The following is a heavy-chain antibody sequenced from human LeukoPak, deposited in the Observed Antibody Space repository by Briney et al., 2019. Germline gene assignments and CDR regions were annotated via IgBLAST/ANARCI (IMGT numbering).Heavy chain of an antibody. CDR2: IKCDGSEK. CDR3: VRGVGSSTSCYVRAFDI. CDR1: GFTFSNSW. D-gene: IGHD2-2*01. J-gene: IGHJ3*02. V-gene: IGHV3-52*01. Sequence: GVSLRLSGAASGFTFSNSWMHWVCQAPEKGLEWVADIKCDGSEKCYVDSVKGRLTISRDNAKNSLYLQVNSLRAEDMTVYYCVRGVGSSTSCYVRAFDIWGQGTMVTVSS.